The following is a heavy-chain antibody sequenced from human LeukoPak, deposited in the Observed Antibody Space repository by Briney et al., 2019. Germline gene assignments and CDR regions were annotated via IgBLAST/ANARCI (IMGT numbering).Heavy chain of an antibody. CDR2: VNTDGSIT. V-gene: IGHV3-74*03. J-gene: IGHJ4*02. CDR3: ARARPGSYLDF. D-gene: IGHD1-26*01. Sequence: GGSLRLSCAASGFTFDNYWFHWVRQLPGRGLVWVARVNTDGSITTYADSVKGRFTISRDNTKNTVHLQMHGLRVEDTAVYYCARARPGSYLDFWGQRALVTVSS. CDR1: GFTFDNYW.